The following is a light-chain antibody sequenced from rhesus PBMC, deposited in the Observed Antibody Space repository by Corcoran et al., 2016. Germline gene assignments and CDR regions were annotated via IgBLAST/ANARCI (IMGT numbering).Light chain of an antibody. CDR3: QQHNSYPLT. CDR2: YAS. CDR1: QGISTY. Sequence: DIQMTKSPSSLSASVGDTVTITCRARQGISTYLAWYQHKPGKAPKLLIYYASNMESGVPSRFSGSGSRTYFTLTISRLQPEDLAIYYCQQHNSYPLTFGGGTKVEIK. J-gene: IGKJ4*01. V-gene: IGKV1S14*01.